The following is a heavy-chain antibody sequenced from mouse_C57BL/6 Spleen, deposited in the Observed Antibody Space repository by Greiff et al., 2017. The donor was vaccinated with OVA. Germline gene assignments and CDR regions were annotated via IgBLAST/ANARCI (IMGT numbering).Heavy chain of an antibody. CDR3: AREGDVGFAY. V-gene: IGHV1-26*01. CDR2: INPNNGGT. CDR1: GYTFTDYY. Sequence: VQLQQSGPELVKPGASVKISCKASGYTFTDYYMNWVKQSHGKSLEWIGDINPNNGGTSYNQKFKGKATLTVDKSSSTAYMELRSLTSEDSAVYYCAREGDVGFAYWGQGTLVTVSA. D-gene: IGHD3-3*01. J-gene: IGHJ3*01.